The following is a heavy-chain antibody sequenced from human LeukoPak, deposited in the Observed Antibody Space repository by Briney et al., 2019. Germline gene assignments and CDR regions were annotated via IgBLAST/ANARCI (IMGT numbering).Heavy chain of an antibody. CDR3: ASWGAGGNS. D-gene: IGHD3-16*01. Sequence: GGSLRLSCAASGFTFSSYAMNWVRQVPGKGLEWVANINPDGSAKRYVDSVKGRFTIARDNADNSLSLQMNSLRAEDTAVYYCASWGAGGNSWGQGTLVTVSS. CDR2: INPDGSAK. CDR1: GFTFSSYA. V-gene: IGHV3-7*01. J-gene: IGHJ4*02.